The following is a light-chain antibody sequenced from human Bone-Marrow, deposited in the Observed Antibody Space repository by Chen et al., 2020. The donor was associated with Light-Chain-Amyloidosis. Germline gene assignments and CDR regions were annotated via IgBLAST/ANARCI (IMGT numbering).Light chain of an antibody. CDR3: SSYTITDTLV. CDR2: EVT. CDR1: SSDVGGDNQ. Sequence: QSALTQPASVSGSPGQSITISCTGTSSDVGGDNQVSWYQQHPDKAPKLMIYEVTNRPSWVPDRFSGSKSENPASLTISGLQTEDEADYFCSSYTITDTLVFGSGTRVTVL. V-gene: IGLV2-14*01. J-gene: IGLJ1*01.